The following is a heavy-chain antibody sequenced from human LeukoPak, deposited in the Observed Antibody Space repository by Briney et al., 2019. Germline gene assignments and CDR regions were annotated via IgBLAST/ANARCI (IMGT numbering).Heavy chain of an antibody. J-gene: IGHJ2*01. CDR1: GGSISSSSYY. Sequence: NPSETLSLTCTVSGGSISSSSYYWSWIRQPPGKGLEWIGYIYYSGSTNYNPSLKSRVTISVDTSKSQFSLNLSSVTAADTAVYYCASERPATENWFFDLGGRGTLVTVSS. CDR3: ASERPATENWFFDL. CDR2: IYYSGST. V-gene: IGHV4-61*01. D-gene: IGHD1-26*01.